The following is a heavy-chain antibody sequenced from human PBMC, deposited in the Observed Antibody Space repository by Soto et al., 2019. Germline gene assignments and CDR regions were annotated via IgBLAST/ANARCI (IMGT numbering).Heavy chain of an antibody. Sequence: EVQLVESGGGLVKPGGSLGLSCAASGFTFKNVWMHWVRQAPGKRLEWVGRIKSKADGETIDYAEPVKGRFTISRDDSKNTLYLQMNNLKTEDPAVYYCNAYCDFWGGHTPLWGQGTLVASSS. CDR1: GFTFKNVW. D-gene: IGHD3-3*01. J-gene: IGHJ4*02. V-gene: IGHV3-15*07. CDR3: NAYCDFWGGHTPL. CDR2: IKSKADGETI.